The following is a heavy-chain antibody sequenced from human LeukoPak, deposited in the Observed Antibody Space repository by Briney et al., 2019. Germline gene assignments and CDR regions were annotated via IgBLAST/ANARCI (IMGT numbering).Heavy chain of an antibody. D-gene: IGHD6-6*01. CDR3: ARARAARYDYGMDV. CDR2: IYYSGST. J-gene: IGHJ6*02. V-gene: IGHV4-30-4*01. CDR1: GGSISSGDYY. Sequence: PSETLSLTCTVSGGSISSGDYYWSWIRQPPGKGLEWIGYIYYSGSTYYNTSLKSRVPISVDTSKTHFTPTMSSFTAAYTGRYFCARARAARYDYGMDVWGQGTTVTVSS.